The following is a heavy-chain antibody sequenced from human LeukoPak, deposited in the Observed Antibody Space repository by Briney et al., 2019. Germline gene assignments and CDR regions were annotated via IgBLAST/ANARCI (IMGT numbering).Heavy chain of an antibody. V-gene: IGHV1-8*01. CDR1: GYTFTSYD. J-gene: IGHJ4*02. CDR3: ARGSHYYDSSGYYPAYYFDY. CDR2: MNPNSGNT. D-gene: IGHD3-22*01. Sequence: ASVKVSCKASGYTFTSYDINWVRQATGQGLEWMGWMNPNSGNTGYAQKFQGRVTMTRNTSISTAYMELSSLRSEDTAVYYCARGSHYYDSSGYYPAYYFDYWGQGILVTVSS.